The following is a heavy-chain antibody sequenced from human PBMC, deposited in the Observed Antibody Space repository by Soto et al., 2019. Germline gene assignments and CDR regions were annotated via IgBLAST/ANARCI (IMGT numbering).Heavy chain of an antibody. Sequence: SETLSLTCTVSGGSISPYYWSWIRQPPGKGLEWIGYVYYSGSTNYNPSLESRVTISVDTSKNQFSLKLSSVTAADTAVYYCARGSSNYYYYYMDVWGKGTTVTVSS. J-gene: IGHJ6*03. V-gene: IGHV4-59*12. CDR2: VYYSGST. D-gene: IGHD4-4*01. CDR3: ARGSSNYYYYYMDV. CDR1: GGSISPYY.